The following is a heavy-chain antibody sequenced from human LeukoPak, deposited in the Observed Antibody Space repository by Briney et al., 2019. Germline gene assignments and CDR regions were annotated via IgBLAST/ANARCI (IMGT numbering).Heavy chain of an antibody. D-gene: IGHD6-13*01. CDR3: ARDAYSSSWYGGAFDI. Sequence: GGSLRLSCAASGXTVSSNYMSWVRQAPGKGLEWVSVIYSGGSTYYADSVKGRFTISRDNSKNTLYLQMNSLRAEDTAVYYCARDAYSSSWYGGAFDIWGQGTMVTVSS. V-gene: IGHV3-66*01. J-gene: IGHJ3*02. CDR1: GXTVSSNY. CDR2: IYSGGST.